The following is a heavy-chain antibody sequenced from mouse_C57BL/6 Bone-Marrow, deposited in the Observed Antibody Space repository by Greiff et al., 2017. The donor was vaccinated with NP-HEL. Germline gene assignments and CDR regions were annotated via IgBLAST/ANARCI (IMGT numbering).Heavy chain of an antibody. Sequence: VQLQQPGTELVKPGASVKLSCKASGYTFTSYWMHWVKQRPGQGLEWIGNINPSNGGTNYNEKFKSKATLTVDKSSSTAYMQLSSLTSEDSAVYYGARLVSHIYDGYYGAYWGQGTLVTVSA. V-gene: IGHV1-53*01. J-gene: IGHJ3*01. CDR1: GYTFTSYW. CDR2: INPSNGGT. D-gene: IGHD2-3*01. CDR3: ARLVSHIYDGYYGAY.